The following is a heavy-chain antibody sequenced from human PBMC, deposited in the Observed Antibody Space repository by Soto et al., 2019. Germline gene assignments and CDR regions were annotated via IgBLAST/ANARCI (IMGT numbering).Heavy chain of an antibody. J-gene: IGHJ4*02. V-gene: IGHV4-30-4*01. D-gene: IGHD3-3*01. CDR3: ARETYYDFWSGYYYFDY. Sequence: PSETLSLTCTVSGGSISSGDYYWSWIRQPPGKGLEWIGYIYYSGSTYYNPSLKSRVTISVDTSKNQFSLKLSSVTAADTAVYYCARETYYDFWSGYYYFDYWGQGTLVTVSS. CDR1: GGSISSGDYY. CDR2: IYYSGST.